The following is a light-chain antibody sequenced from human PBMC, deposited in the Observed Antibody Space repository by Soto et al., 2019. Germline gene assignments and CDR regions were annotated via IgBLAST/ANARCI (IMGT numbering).Light chain of an antibody. CDR2: GAS. Sequence: EIVLTQSPGSLSFSPLATASLSCRSSQTVNSDYLAWFQQRPGQAPRLLIYGASSRATGITDRFSGSGSGTDFTLTIRRMDNEDLAAYYCKKYGSSHLNFGGGNKVDIK. CDR1: QTVNSDY. V-gene: IGKV3-20*01. CDR3: KKYGSSHLN. J-gene: IGKJ4*01.